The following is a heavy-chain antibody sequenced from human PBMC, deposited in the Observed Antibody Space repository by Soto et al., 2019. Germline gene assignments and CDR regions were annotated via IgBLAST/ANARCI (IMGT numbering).Heavy chain of an antibody. J-gene: IGHJ3*02. CDR3: ARDTTYNLNYAAYDI. CDR1: GGSISRYY. CDR2: TYDSRST. V-gene: IGHV4-59*01. Sequence: SETLSLTCTLSGGSISRYYWSWIRQPPGKGLEWIGYTYDSRSTTYNLSLKSRVTISVDTSKNQFSLKLSSVTAADTAVYYCARDTTYNLNYAAYDIWGQGTMVTVSS. D-gene: IGHD1-7*01.